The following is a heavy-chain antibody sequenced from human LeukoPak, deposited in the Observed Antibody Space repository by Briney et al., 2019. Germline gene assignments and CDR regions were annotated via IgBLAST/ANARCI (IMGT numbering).Heavy chain of an antibody. Sequence: SETLSLTCTVSGGSISSSSYYWGWIRQPPGRGLEWIGSIYYSGSTYYNPSLKSRVTISVDTSKNQFSLKLSSVTAADTAVYYCAREWFRVFRYFDYWGQGTLVTVSS. CDR3: AREWFRVFRYFDY. V-gene: IGHV4-39*01. CDR2: IYYSGST. J-gene: IGHJ4*02. D-gene: IGHD3-3*01. CDR1: GGSISSSSYY.